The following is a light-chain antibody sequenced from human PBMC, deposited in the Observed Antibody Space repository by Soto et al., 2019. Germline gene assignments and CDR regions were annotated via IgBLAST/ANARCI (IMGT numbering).Light chain of an antibody. CDR1: QSISSN. CDR2: GAS. Sequence: EIVMTPSPATLSVSPCEGAALSWSASQSISSNLAWYQQKPGQAPRLLIYGASTRATGIPARFSGSGSGTDFTLTISRLEPEDFAVYYCQQYGSSEWTFGQGTKVDIK. V-gene: IGKV3-15*01. J-gene: IGKJ1*01. CDR3: QQYGSSEWT.